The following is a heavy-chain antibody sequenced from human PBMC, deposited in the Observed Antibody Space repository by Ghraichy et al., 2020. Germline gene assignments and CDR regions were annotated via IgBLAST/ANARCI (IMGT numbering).Heavy chain of an antibody. J-gene: IGHJ4*02. CDR1: GGSFSGYY. Sequence: SETLSLTCAVYGGSFSGYYWSWIRQPPGKGLEWIGEINHSGSTNYNPSLKGRVTISVDTSKNQFSLKLSSVTAADTAVYYCARTRNTDRRSPFSSSWPRHFDYWGQGTLVTVSS. CDR2: INHSGST. V-gene: IGHV4-34*01. CDR3: ARTRNTDRRSPFSSSWPRHFDY. D-gene: IGHD6-13*01.